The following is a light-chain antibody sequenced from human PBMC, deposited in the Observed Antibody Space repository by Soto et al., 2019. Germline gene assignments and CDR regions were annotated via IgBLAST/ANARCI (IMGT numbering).Light chain of an antibody. J-gene: IGKJ4*01. Sequence: EIVLTQSPGTLSLSPGERATLSCRASQSVSSSYLAWYQQKPGQAPRLLIHGASSRPTGIPDRFSGSGSGTDFTLTISRLEPEDFAVYYCQQFGSSLLTFGGGPKVHIK. CDR1: QSVSSSY. CDR2: GAS. CDR3: QQFGSSLLT. V-gene: IGKV3-20*01.